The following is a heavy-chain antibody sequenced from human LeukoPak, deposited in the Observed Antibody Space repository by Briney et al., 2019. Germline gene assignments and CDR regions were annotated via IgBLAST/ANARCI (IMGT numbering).Heavy chain of an antibody. V-gene: IGHV1-69*04. D-gene: IGHD3-22*01. CDR3: ASDSSGYYNTPPY. Sequence: ASVKVSCKASGGTFSSYAISWVRQAPGQGPEWMGRIIPILGIANYAQKFQGRVTITADKSTSTAYMELSSLRSEDTAVYYCASDSSGYYNTPPYWGQGTLVTVSS. CDR1: GGTFSSYA. J-gene: IGHJ4*02. CDR2: IIPILGIA.